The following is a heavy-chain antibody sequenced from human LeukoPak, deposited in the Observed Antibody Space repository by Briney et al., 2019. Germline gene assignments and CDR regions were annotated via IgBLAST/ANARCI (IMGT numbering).Heavy chain of an antibody. D-gene: IGHD3-3*01. CDR1: GGSISSGSYY. Sequence: SETLSLTCTVSGGSISSGSYYWSWIRQPAGKGLEWIGRIYTSGSTNYNPSLKSRVTISVDTSKNQFSLKLSSVTAADTAVYYCARAGITIFGVVIKDYFDYWGQGTLVTVSS. J-gene: IGHJ4*02. CDR2: IYTSGST. CDR3: ARAGITIFGVVIKDYFDY. V-gene: IGHV4-61*02.